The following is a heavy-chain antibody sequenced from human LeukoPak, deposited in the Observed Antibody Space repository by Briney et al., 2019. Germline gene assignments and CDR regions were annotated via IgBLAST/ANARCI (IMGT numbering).Heavy chain of an antibody. CDR2: ISGSGGST. Sequence: GGSLRLSCAASGFTFSSYAMSWVRQAPGKGLEWVSAISGSGGSTYYADSVKGRFTISRDNSKNTLYLQMNSLRAEDTAVYYCVSSPQAEYCSGGSCYFDYWGQGTLVTVSS. J-gene: IGHJ4*02. CDR3: VSSPQAEYCSGGSCYFDY. D-gene: IGHD2-15*01. CDR1: GFTFSSYA. V-gene: IGHV3-23*01.